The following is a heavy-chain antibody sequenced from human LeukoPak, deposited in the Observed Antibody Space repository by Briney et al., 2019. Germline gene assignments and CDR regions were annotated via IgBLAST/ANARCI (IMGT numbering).Heavy chain of an antibody. J-gene: IGHJ4*02. V-gene: IGHV4-34*01. CDR2: INHRGNT. D-gene: IGHD4-23*01. Sequence: PWQTLSLTCAVSGGSFFGYHWNWIRQTPGKGLEWIGEINHRGNTNYNPSLESRVTISVDTSKNQFSLTLRSVTAADTAVYYCARDPTTVVTVPYYFDDWGQGTRVTVSS. CDR1: GGSFFGYH. CDR3: ARDPTTVVTVPYYFDD.